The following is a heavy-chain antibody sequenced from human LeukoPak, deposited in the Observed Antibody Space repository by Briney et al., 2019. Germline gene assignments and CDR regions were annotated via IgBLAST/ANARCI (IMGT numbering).Heavy chain of an antibody. J-gene: IGHJ4*02. CDR1: GFTFNRNA. CDR3: AKRPATQHFDY. D-gene: IGHD2-15*01. CDR2: IGGSGDKT. Sequence: GGSLRLSCAASGFTFNRNAISWVRQAPGKGLEWVSTIGGSGDKTFYADSVKGRFTISRDNSKNTLYLQMDSLRAEDTAVYYCAKRPATQHFDYWGQGTLVTVSS. V-gene: IGHV3-23*01.